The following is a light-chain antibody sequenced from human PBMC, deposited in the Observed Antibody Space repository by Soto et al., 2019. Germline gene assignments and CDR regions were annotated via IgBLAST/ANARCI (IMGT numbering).Light chain of an antibody. V-gene: IGKV3-20*01. CDR2: GAS. CDR1: QSVSSSY. CDR3: QQYHDWPPWT. J-gene: IGKJ1*01. Sequence: EIVLTQSAGALSLSIGERATLSCRASQSVSSSYLAWYQQKPGQAPRLLIYGASSRATGIPDRFSGSGSGTEFTLTISILKSEDVAVYYCQQYHDWPPWTFGQGTKVDIK.